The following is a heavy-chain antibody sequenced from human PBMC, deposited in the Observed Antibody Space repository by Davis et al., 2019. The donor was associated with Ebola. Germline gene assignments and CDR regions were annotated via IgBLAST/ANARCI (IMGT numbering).Heavy chain of an antibody. V-gene: IGHV1-69*13. D-gene: IGHD3-3*01. CDR1: GGTIGNYG. CDR2: IIPYFGTP. J-gene: IGHJ4*02. Sequence: SVKVSCKASGGTIGNYGFAWVRQAPGQGLEWMGGIIPYFGTPKYAQKFQGRVTISADESTTTTYMELSSLRSDDTAIYYCARAIVDFGVVTAAPYIDYWGQGTLVTVSS. CDR3: ARAIVDFGVVTAAPYIDY.